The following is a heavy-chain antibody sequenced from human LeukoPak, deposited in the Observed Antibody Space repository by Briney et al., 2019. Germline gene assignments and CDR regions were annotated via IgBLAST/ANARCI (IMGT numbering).Heavy chain of an antibody. V-gene: IGHV3-23*01. CDR1: GFTFSSYA. CDR3: AKDQIRDYYDSSGYLAIDY. J-gene: IGHJ4*02. Sequence: GGSLRLSCAASGFTFSSYAMSWVRQASGKGLEWLSANSGSGGSTYYADSVKGQFTISRDNSKNTLYLQMNSLRAEDTAVYYCAKDQIRDYYDSSGYLAIDYWGQGTLVTVSS. D-gene: IGHD3-22*01. CDR2: NSGSGGST.